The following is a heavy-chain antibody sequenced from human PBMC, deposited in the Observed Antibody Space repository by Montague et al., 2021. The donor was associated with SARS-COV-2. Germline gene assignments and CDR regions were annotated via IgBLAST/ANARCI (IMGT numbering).Heavy chain of an antibody. J-gene: IGHJ4*02. CDR3: ARSYGTTVVTRAFDY. D-gene: IGHD4-23*01. CDR1: GFSLSTSGMC. V-gene: IGHV2-70*01. CDR2: IDWDDDK. Sequence: PALGKPTQTLTLTCTFSGFSLSTSGMCVSWIRQPPGKALEWLTLIDWDDDKYYSTSLKTRLTIPKDTSKNQVVLTMTNMDPVDTATYYCARSYGTTVVTRAFDYWGQGTLVTVSS.